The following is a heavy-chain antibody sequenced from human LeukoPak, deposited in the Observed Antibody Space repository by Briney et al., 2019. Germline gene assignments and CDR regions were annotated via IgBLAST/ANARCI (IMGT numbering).Heavy chain of an antibody. D-gene: IGHD3-16*01. V-gene: IGHV3-7*01. J-gene: IGHJ4*02. CDR2: IKEDGSDK. CDR3: ARYRGSYDLSTPRL. CDR1: GFTFKTFW. Sequence: GSLRLSFVASGFTFKTFWMSWVRQAPGRGLEWVANIKEDGSDKYYVDSVKDRFAISRDNAKNSLFLQMNSLGVEGTAVYFCARYRGSYDLSTPRLWGQGTSVTVTS.